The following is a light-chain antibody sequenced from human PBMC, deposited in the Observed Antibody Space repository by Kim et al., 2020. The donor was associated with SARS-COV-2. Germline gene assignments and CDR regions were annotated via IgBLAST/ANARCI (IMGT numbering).Light chain of an antibody. Sequence: DIQVTQSPSSVSASVGDRVTITCRASQGISSWLAWDQQKPGKAPKVLIYAAYSLQSGVPSRFSGSGSGTDFTLAISSLRPEDFATYYCQQANSFPLTFGGRTKVDIK. J-gene: IGKJ4*01. CDR2: AAY. V-gene: IGKV1D-12*01. CDR1: QGISSW. CDR3: QQANSFPLT.